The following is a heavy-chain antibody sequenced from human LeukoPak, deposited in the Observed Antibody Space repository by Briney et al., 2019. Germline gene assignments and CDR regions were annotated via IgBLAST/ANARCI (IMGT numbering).Heavy chain of an antibody. J-gene: IGHJ4*02. V-gene: IGHV4-59*01. D-gene: IGHD4-17*01. Sequence: PSETLSLTCTVSGGSISSYYWSWIRQPPGKGLEWIGYIYYSGSTNYNPSLKSRVTISVDTSKKQFSLKLSSVTAADTAVYYCARDDGDYGGYYFDYWGQGTLVTVSS. CDR1: GGSISSYY. CDR3: ARDDGDYGGYYFDY. CDR2: IYYSGST.